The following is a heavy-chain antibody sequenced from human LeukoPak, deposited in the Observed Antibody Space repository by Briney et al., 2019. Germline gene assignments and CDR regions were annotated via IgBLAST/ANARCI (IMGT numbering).Heavy chain of an antibody. Sequence: SETLSLTCAVYGGSFSGYYWSWIRQPPGKGLEWIGEINHSGSTNYNPSLKSRVTISVDTSKNQFSLKLSSVTAADTAVYYCARHRGGYYYGSGSYYNGWFDPWGQGTLVTVSS. V-gene: IGHV4-34*01. CDR2: INHSGST. D-gene: IGHD3-10*01. J-gene: IGHJ5*02. CDR1: GGSFSGYY. CDR3: ARHRGGYYYGSGSYYNGWFDP.